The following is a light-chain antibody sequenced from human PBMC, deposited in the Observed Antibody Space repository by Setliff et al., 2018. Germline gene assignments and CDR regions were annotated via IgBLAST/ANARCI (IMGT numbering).Light chain of an antibody. Sequence: QSVLAQPPSAPGSPGQSVTISCTGTSSDVGGYNRVSWYQQYPGKAPKVMIYEVTKRPSGVPDRFSGSKSGNTASLTVSGLQAEDEGDYYCGSYTDSSTYVFGTGTKVTVL. V-gene: IGLV2-8*01. CDR1: SSDVGGYNR. CDR2: EVT. J-gene: IGLJ1*01. CDR3: GSYTDSSTYV.